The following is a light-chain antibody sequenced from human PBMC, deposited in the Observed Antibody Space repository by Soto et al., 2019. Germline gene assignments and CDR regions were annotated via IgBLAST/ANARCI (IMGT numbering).Light chain of an antibody. J-gene: IGLJ1*01. Sequence: QSVLTQPPSASGSPGQSVTISCTGTSSDVGAYNYVSWYQQHPGKVPKLMIYEVNKRPSGVPDRFSGSKSGNTASLTVSGLQAEDEADYYCSSSAGTNNLYVFGTGTQLTVL. V-gene: IGLV2-8*01. CDR1: SSDVGAYNY. CDR3: SSSAGTNNLYV. CDR2: EVN.